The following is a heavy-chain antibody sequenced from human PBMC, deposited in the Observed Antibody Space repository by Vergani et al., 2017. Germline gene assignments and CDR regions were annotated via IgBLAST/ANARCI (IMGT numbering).Heavy chain of an antibody. CDR3: ARVNTETNGHLYYYYDMDV. V-gene: IGHV4-4*02. J-gene: IGHJ6*02. CDR2: IDHTGRP. CDR1: GGSISSSNW. Sequence: QVQLQESGPGLVKPSGTLSLTCAVSGGSISSSNWWSWVRQSPGEGLEWVGDIDHTGRPDYNPSLKSRLTMSVDKSRNQFSLTLNSVTATDTAIYFCARVNTETNGHLYYYYDMDVWGQGTAVTVS. D-gene: IGHD4-11*01.